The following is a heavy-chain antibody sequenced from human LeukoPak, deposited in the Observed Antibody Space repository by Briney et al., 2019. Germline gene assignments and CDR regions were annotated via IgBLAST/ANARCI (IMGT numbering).Heavy chain of an antibody. Sequence: PSETLSLTCAVYGGSFSGYYWSWIRQPPGKGLEWIGEINHSGSTNYNPSLKSRVTISVDTSKNQFSLKLSSVTAADTAVYYCARVRQQLVPAYFDYWGQGTLVIVSS. D-gene: IGHD6-13*01. CDR2: INHSGST. CDR3: ARVRQQLVPAYFDY. J-gene: IGHJ4*02. CDR1: GGSFSGYY. V-gene: IGHV4-34*01.